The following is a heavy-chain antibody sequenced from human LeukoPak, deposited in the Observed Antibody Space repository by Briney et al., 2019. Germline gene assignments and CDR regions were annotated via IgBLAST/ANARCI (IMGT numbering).Heavy chain of an antibody. Sequence: GGSLRLSCAASGFIFEDFGMSWVRQAPGQGLEWVSGINWSGETTSYAASVEGRFTISRDNAKEALYLQMNSLRAEDTALYYCARGYTSGGVDHWGQGTLVTVSS. V-gene: IGHV3-20*04. J-gene: IGHJ4*02. D-gene: IGHD6-25*01. CDR1: GFIFEDFG. CDR3: ARGYTSGGVDH. CDR2: INWSGETT.